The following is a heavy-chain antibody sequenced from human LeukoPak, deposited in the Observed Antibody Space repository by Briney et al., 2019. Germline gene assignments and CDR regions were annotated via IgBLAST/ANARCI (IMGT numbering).Heavy chain of an antibody. V-gene: IGHV4-59*01. CDR1: GGSISSYY. CDR2: IYYSGST. CDR3: ARHARDSSGWYSVYWYFDL. J-gene: IGHJ2*01. D-gene: IGHD6-19*01. Sequence: SETLSLTCTVSGGSISSYYWSWIRQPPGKGLEWIGYIYYSGSTNYNPSLKSRVTISVDTSKNQFSLKLSSVTAADTAVYYCARHARDSSGWYSVYWYFDLWGRGTLVTVSS.